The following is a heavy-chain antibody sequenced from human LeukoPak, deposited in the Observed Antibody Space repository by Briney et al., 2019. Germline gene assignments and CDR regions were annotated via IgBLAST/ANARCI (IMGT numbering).Heavy chain of an antibody. V-gene: IGHV4-39*07. CDR2: IYYSGST. D-gene: IGHD5-18*01. CDR3: ARPRVVDTAMAPFDY. Sequence: SETLSLTCTVSGGSISSSSYYWGWIRQPPGKGLEWIGSIYYSGSTYYNPSLKSRVTISVDTSKNQFSLKLSSVTAADTAVYYCARPRVVDTAMAPFDYWGQGTLVTVSS. CDR1: GGSISSSSYY. J-gene: IGHJ4*02.